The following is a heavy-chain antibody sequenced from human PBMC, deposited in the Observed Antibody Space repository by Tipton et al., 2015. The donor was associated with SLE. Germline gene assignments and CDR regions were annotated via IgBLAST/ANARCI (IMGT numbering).Heavy chain of an antibody. D-gene: IGHD3-3*01. V-gene: IGHV1-18*01. CDR1: GYTFTTFG. CDR2: VNNYNGDT. CDR3: ARDGITIFGVVIIQGYLDL. Sequence: QLVQSGAEVKKPGASVRVSCKASGYTFTTFGISWVRQAPGQGLEWMGWVNNYNGDTNFAQKFQGRVTMTTDTSTSTAYMELRSLTSDDTAVYYCARDGITIFGVVIIQGYLDLWCRGTLVTVSS. J-gene: IGHJ2*01.